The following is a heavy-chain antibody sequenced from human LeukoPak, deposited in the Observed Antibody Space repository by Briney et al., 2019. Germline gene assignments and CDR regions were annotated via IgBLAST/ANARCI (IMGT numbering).Heavy chain of an antibody. CDR2: IKQDGSEK. V-gene: IGHV3-7*01. CDR1: GFTFSSYW. Sequence: GGSLRLSCAASGFTFSSYWMSWVRQAPGKGLEWVANIKQDGSEKYYVDSVKGRFTISRDNAKNSLYLQMNSLRAEDTAVYYCARDVSSSWYAAYYYYMDVWGKGTTVTVS. CDR3: ARDVSSSWYAAYYYYMDV. D-gene: IGHD6-13*01. J-gene: IGHJ6*03.